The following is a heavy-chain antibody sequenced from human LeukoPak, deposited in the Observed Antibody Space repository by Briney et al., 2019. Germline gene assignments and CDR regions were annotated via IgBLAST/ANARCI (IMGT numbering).Heavy chain of an antibody. CDR3: ARQGSMTQGGYWLDP. D-gene: IGHD3-16*01. CDR2: IHYTGRT. V-gene: IGHV4-39*01. J-gene: IGHJ5*02. CDR1: GASINTTNFY. Sequence: KPSETLSLTCTVSGASINTTNFYWAWIRQPPGKGLESIGNIHYTGRTYSNASLNSRVTISVDTSKNQFSLKLTSVSAADTAVYYCARQGSMTQGGYWLDPWGRGTLVIVSS.